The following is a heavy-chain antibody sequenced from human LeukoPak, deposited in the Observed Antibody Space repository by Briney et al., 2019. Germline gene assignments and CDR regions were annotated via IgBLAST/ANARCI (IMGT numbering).Heavy chain of an antibody. CDR1: GFTFSSYA. J-gene: IGHJ4*02. Sequence: GGSLRLSCAASGFTFSSYAMSWVRQAPGKGLEWVSAISGTGDSTYYADSVKGRFTISSDNSKNTLYMQMNSLRAEDTAVYYCAKVVNSGYYYYFDYWGQGTLVTVSS. V-gene: IGHV3-23*01. CDR3: AKVVNSGYYYYFDY. D-gene: IGHD3-22*01. CDR2: ISGTGDST.